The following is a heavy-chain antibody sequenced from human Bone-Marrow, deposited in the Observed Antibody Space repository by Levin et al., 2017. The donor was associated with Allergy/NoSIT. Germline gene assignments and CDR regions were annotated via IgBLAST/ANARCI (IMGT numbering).Heavy chain of an antibody. CDR3: AKLDVRGVMGWFDP. CDR1: GFTFSSYG. Sequence: GGSLRLSCAASGFTFSSYGMHWVRQAPGKGLEWVAVISYDGSNKYYADSVKGRFTISRDNSKNTLYLQMNSLRAEDTAVYYCAKLDVRGVMGWFDPWGQGTLVTVSS. D-gene: IGHD3-10*01. CDR2: ISYDGSNK. V-gene: IGHV3-30*18. J-gene: IGHJ5*02.